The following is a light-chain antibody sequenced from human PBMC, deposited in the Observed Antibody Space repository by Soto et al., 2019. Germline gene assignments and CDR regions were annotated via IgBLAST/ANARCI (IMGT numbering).Light chain of an antibody. CDR3: QQLYTLPFT. Sequence: DVQLTQSPSLLSASIGDRVTITRLASHDIRTFLAWYQQKPGKAPKXXIYEASTLQSGVRSRFSGSGSGTEFTLTISGLLPEDFAAYHCQQLYTLPFTFGQGTRLEIK. CDR2: EAS. V-gene: IGKV1-9*01. CDR1: HDIRTF. J-gene: IGKJ5*01.